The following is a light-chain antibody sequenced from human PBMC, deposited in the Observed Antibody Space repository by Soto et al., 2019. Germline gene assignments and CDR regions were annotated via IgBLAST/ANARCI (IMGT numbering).Light chain of an antibody. CDR1: SSDVGGYSY. CDR2: EVS. CDR3: ASYASSNAYV. J-gene: IGLJ1*01. Sequence: QSALTQPRSVSGSPGHSVTISCTGTSSDVGGYSYVSWYQQHPGKAPKLLISEVSNRPSGVSDRFYGSKSGNTASLTISGLQADDEADYYCASYASSNAYVFGTGTKVTVL. V-gene: IGLV2-11*01.